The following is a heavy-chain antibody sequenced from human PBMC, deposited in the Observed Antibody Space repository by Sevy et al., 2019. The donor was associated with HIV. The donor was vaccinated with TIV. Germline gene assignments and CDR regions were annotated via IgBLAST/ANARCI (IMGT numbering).Heavy chain of an antibody. V-gene: IGHV1-69*13. CDR1: GGTFSSYA. J-gene: IGHJ4*02. D-gene: IGHD6-13*01. CDR3: AKDRNPGIAAAGSDY. Sequence: ASVKVSCKASGGTFSSYAISWVRQAPGQGLEWMGGIIPIFGTANYAQKFQGRVTITADESTSTAYMELNSLRAEDTAVYYCAKDRNPGIAAAGSDYWGQGTLVTVSS. CDR2: IIPIFGTA.